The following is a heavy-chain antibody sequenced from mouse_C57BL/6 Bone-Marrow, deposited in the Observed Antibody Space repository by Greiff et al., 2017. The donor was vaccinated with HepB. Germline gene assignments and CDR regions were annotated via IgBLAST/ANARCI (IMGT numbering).Heavy chain of an antibody. CDR1: GYTFTSYW. CDR3: ANYYGSSPSYCYAMDY. Sequence: QVQLQQPGAELVRPGTSVKLSCKASGYTFTSYWMHWVKQRPGQGLEWIGVIDPSDSYTNYNQKFKGKATLTVDTSSSTAYMQLSSLTSEDSAVYYCANYYGSSPSYCYAMDYWGQGTSVTVSS. V-gene: IGHV1-59*01. D-gene: IGHD1-1*01. J-gene: IGHJ4*01. CDR2: IDPSDSYT.